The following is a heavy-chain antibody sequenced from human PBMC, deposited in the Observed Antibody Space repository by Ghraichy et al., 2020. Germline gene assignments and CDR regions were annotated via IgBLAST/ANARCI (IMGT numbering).Heavy chain of an antibody. CDR3: ASPATTTTDAFDI. D-gene: IGHD4-17*01. Sequence: GSLRLSCAASGFTFSSYSMNWVRQAPGKGLEWVSYISSSSSTIYYADSVKGRFTISRDNAKNSLYLQMNSLRAEDTAVYYCASPATTTTDAFDIWGQGTMVTVSS. J-gene: IGHJ3*02. CDR2: ISSSSSTI. CDR1: GFTFSSYS. V-gene: IGHV3-48*01.